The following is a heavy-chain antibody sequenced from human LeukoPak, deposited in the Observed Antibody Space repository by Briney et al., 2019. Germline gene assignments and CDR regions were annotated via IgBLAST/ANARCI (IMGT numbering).Heavy chain of an antibody. Sequence: SETLSLTCAVYGGSFSGYYWSWIRQPPGKGLEWIGCIYHSGSTYYNPSLKSRVTISVDRSKNQFSLKLSSVTAADTAVYYCAREVRDYSNYPHDYYGMDVWGQGATVTVSS. CDR2: IYHSGST. CDR1: GGSFSGYY. V-gene: IGHV4-30-2*01. CDR3: AREVRDYSNYPHDYYGMDV. J-gene: IGHJ6*02. D-gene: IGHD4-11*01.